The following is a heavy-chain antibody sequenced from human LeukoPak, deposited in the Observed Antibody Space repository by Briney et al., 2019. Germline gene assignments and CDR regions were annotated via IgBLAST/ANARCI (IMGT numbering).Heavy chain of an antibody. Sequence: GGSLRLSCAASGLTFSSYSMNWVRQAPGKGLEWVSSISSSSSYIYYADSVKGRFTISRDNAKNSLYLQMNSLRAEDTAVYYCARPKYSSSWYSRRGYYYYGMDVWGQGTTVTVSS. J-gene: IGHJ6*02. CDR2: ISSSSSYI. CDR3: ARPKYSSSWYSRRGYYYYGMDV. V-gene: IGHV3-21*01. CDR1: GLTFSSYS. D-gene: IGHD6-13*01.